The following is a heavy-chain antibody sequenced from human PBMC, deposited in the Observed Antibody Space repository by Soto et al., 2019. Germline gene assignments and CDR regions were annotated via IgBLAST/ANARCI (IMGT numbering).Heavy chain of an antibody. CDR1: GYTFTSYY. CDR2: INPSGGST. D-gene: IGHD4-17*01. J-gene: IGHJ3*02. CDR3: ARDRAVMTTVTRSSAFDI. Sequence: QVQLVQSGAEVKKPGASVKVSCKASGYTFTSYYMHWVRQAPGPGLEWLGIINPSGGSTSYAQKFQGRVTMTRATSTSTVYMELSSVRSEDTAVYYCARDRAVMTTVTRSSAFDIWGQWTMVTVSS. V-gene: IGHV1-46*01.